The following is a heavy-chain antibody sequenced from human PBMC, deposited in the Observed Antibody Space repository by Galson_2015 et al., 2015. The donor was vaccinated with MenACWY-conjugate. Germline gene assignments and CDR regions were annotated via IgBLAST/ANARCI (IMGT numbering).Heavy chain of an antibody. V-gene: IGHV3-23*01. CDR3: VKLFGAAVTNLPFDS. J-gene: IGHJ4*02. CDR2: INDGGFHT. Sequence: SLRLSCAASGFTFRKYAMSWVRQAPGKGLEWVLVINDGGFHTDYADSVKGRFTISRDNSKNTVYLQMTSLRAEDTAVYYCVKLFGAAVTNLPFDSWGQGTLVTVSS. CDR1: GFTFRKYA. D-gene: IGHD4-17*01.